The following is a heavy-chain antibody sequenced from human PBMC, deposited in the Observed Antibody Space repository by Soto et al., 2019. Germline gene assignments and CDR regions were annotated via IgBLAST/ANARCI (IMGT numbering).Heavy chain of an antibody. CDR3: TGAVDY. V-gene: IGHV3-48*02. CDR1: GFTFSDYS. Sequence: EVHLVESGGGLVQPGGSMRLSCAASGFTFSDYSINWVRQAPGKGLEWVSYISSSGTTIFYADSVRGRFTISRDNAKNSLYLQMNSLRDEDTAVYYCTGAVDYWGQGNLVTASS. CDR2: ISSSGTTI. J-gene: IGHJ4*02.